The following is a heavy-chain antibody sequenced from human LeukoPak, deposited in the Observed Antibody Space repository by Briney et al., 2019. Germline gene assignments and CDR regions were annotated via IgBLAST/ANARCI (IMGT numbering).Heavy chain of an antibody. CDR3: ARDRIVPGSRGWLGPMTLIFDY. Sequence: GGSLRLSSAASGFIFSSYAMLWVRQAPGKGLEWVAVISYDGSNKYYADSVKGRFTISRDNSKNTLFLQMNSLRTEDTAVYYCARDRIVPGSRGWLGPMTLIFDYWGQGTLVTVSS. V-gene: IGHV3-30-3*01. J-gene: IGHJ4*02. CDR1: GFIFSSYA. CDR2: ISYDGSNK. D-gene: IGHD6-19*01.